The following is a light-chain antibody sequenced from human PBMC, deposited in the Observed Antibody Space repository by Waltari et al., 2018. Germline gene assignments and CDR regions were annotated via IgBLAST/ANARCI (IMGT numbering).Light chain of an antibody. V-gene: IGLV1-44*01. CDR1: TSNIGTNT. Sequence: QSVLTQPPSTSGTPGQRVTISCSGSTSNIGTNTVTWYQLLPGTAPKTVIFANYHRPSCVPYRFSASKSGTSASLVISELQSEDEADYFCATWDDSLSGRVFGSGTKVTVL. J-gene: IGLJ6*01. CDR2: ANY. CDR3: ATWDDSLSGRV.